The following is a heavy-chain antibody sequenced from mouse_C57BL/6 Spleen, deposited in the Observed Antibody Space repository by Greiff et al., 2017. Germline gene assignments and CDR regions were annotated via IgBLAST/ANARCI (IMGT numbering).Heavy chain of an antibody. V-gene: IGHV1-82*01. CDR2: IYPGDGDT. CDR3: VRSPFITTVRYFDV. J-gene: IGHJ1*03. CDR1: GYAFSSSW. D-gene: IGHD1-1*01. Sequence: VQLQQSGPELVKPGASVKISCKASGYAFSSSWMNWVKQRPGKGLEWIGRIYPGDGDTNYNGKFKGKATLTADKSSSTAYMQLSSLTSEDSAVYFCVRSPFITTVRYFDVWGTGTTVTVSS.